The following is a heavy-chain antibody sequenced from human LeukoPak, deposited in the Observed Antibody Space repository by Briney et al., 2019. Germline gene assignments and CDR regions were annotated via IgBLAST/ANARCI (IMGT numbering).Heavy chain of an antibody. V-gene: IGHV1-2*02. CDR1: GYSFTDFY. Sequence: GASVKISCRASGYSFTDFYMHWVRQAPGQGLEWMGWINPNSGGTNYAQQFQGRVSMTRDTTIITAYQEQRRLKADDTTVYYCARDLGYTTSCWGQGTLVTVSS. J-gene: IGHJ4*02. CDR3: ARDLGYTTSC. CDR2: INPNSGGT. D-gene: IGHD6-13*01.